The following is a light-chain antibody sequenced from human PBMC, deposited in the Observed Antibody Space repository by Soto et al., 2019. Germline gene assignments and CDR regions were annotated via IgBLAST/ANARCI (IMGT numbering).Light chain of an antibody. CDR3: MQPLQTPFT. CDR2: LGS. V-gene: IGKV2-28*01. Sequence: DIVMTQSPLSLPVTPGQPASISCRSSQSLLHSNGKNYLDWYLQKPGQSPQLLIYLGSNRASGVPDRVSGSRSGTDFTLRISRLEAEDVGVYYCMQPLQTPFTFGGGTKVEIQ. CDR1: QSLLHSNGKNY. J-gene: IGKJ4*01.